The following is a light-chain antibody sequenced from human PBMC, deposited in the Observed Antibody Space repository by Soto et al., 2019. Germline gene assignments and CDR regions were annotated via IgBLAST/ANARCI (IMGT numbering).Light chain of an antibody. J-gene: IGKJ2*01. V-gene: IGKV3-20*01. Sequence: EIVLTQSPGTLSLSPGERATLSCRASQSVSSSYLAWYQQKPGQAPRLLIYDASSRATGLPDRFSGSGSGTDFTLTISRLEPEDFAVYYCQQYGSSPTFGQGTKLGIK. CDR1: QSVSSSY. CDR3: QQYGSSPT. CDR2: DAS.